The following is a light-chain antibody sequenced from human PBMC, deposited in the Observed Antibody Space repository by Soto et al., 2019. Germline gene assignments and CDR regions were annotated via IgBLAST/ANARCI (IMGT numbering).Light chain of an antibody. V-gene: IGKV3-15*01. Sequence: EIVLTQSPATLSVSPGERASLXXRASQSVSNNLAWYQQKPGQAPSLLXYGAFTRATGIPARFSGTGSGTEFTLTISTLQSEDFAVYYCQEYLQWPPGMFGQGTKVDIK. CDR3: QEYLQWPPGM. CDR1: QSVSNN. CDR2: GAF. J-gene: IGKJ1*01.